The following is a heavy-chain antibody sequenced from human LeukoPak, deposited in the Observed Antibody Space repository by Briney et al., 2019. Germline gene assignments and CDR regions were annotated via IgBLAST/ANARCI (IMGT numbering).Heavy chain of an antibody. CDR2: MRYDGTNK. Sequence: GGSLRLSCATSGFTFSTYGVHWVRQAPGKGLEWVAFMRYDGTNKYYTDSVKGRFTISRDNSNNTLYLQMNSLRAEDTAVYYCARDHLIRGVFDYWGQGTLVTVSS. CDR3: ARDHLIRGVFDY. CDR1: GFTFSTYG. J-gene: IGHJ4*02. D-gene: IGHD3-10*01. V-gene: IGHV3-30*02.